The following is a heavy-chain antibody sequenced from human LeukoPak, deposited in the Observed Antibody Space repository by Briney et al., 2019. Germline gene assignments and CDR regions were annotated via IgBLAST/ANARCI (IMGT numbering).Heavy chain of an antibody. CDR3: VFWRGYSSSPDY. CDR2: INPNSGGT. D-gene: IGHD6-6*01. J-gene: IGHJ4*02. CDR1: GYTFTGYH. V-gene: IGHV1-2*02. Sequence: ASVKVSCKASGYTFTGYHMHWVRQAPGQGLEWMGWINPNSGGTNYAQKFQGRVTMTRDTSISTAYMELRSLRSDDTAVYYCVFWRGYSSSPDYWGQGTLVTVSS.